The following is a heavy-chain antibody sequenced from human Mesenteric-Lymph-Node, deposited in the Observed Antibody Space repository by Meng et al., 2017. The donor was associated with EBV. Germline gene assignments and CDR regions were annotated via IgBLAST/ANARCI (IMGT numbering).Heavy chain of an antibody. CDR3: TRGAPGQFDP. V-gene: IGHV3-74*01. J-gene: IGHJ5*02. CDR1: GFHYHIYW. Sequence: VQLGESAESLVASGESSTHSCAASGFHYHIYWVHWIRQPPVEGLVWVSPVNSDGSSTTYADSVRGLFTISRVNAKNTVYLRLNTLGAADSAVYYCTRGAPGQFDPWGQGPLVTVSS. CDR2: VNSDGSST.